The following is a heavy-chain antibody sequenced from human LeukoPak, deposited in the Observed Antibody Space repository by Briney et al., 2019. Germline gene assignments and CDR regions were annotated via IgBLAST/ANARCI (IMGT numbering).Heavy chain of an antibody. D-gene: IGHD3-22*01. CDR2: MNPNNGNT. CDR1: GFTFTSYD. Sequence: ASVKVSCKASGFTFTSYDINWVRQASGQGLEWMGWMNPNNGNTGYAQKFQGWVTMTRDTSISTAYMELSRLRSDGTAVYYCARDTGRLVDDSSGYYGYYYGMDVWGQGTTVTVSS. J-gene: IGHJ6*02. V-gene: IGHV1-8*01. CDR3: ARDTGRLVDDSSGYYGYYYGMDV.